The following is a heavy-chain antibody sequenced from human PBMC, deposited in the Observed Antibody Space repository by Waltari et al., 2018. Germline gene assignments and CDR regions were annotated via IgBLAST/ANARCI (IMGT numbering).Heavy chain of an antibody. D-gene: IGHD4-17*01. CDR2: RSYDGSNK. CDR3: ARDTVGPTLGPDY. Sequence: QVQLVESGGGVVQPGRSLRLSCAASGFTFSSYAMHWVRQAPGKGLEWVAVRSYDGSNKYYADSVKGRFTISRDNSKNTLYLQMNSLRAEDTAVYYCARDTVGPTLGPDYWGQGTLVTVSS. CDR1: GFTFSSYA. J-gene: IGHJ4*02. V-gene: IGHV3-30-3*01.